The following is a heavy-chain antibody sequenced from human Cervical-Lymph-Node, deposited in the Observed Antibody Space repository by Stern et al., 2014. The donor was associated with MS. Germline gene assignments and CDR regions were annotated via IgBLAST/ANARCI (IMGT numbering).Heavy chain of an antibody. CDR3: ARGDIVVVTGPDY. J-gene: IGHJ4*02. Sequence: EVQLVESGGGLVQPGGSLRLSCAASGFTFSNYWMHWVRQAPGNGLVWVSRIESDGSSRSYADSVKGRFTISRDNAKNTLYLQMNSLRAEDTAVYYCARGDIVVVTGPDYWGQGTLVTVSS. CDR1: GFTFSNYW. V-gene: IGHV3-74*02. CDR2: IESDGSSR. D-gene: IGHD2-21*02.